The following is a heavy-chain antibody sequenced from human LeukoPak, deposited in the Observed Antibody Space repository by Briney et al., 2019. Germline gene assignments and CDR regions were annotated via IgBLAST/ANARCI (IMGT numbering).Heavy chain of an antibody. J-gene: IGHJ4*02. CDR3: ARHGGTRVTLVEVYYFDY. Sequence: SSETLSLTCTVSGGSISSSSYYWGWIRQPPGKGPEWIGSIYYSGNTYYNPSLKSRVTMSVDTSKNQFSLKLSSVTAADTAVYYCARHGGTRVTLVEVYYFDYWGQGTLVTVSS. CDR1: GGSISSSSYY. D-gene: IGHD4-11*01. CDR2: IYYSGNT. V-gene: IGHV4-39*01.